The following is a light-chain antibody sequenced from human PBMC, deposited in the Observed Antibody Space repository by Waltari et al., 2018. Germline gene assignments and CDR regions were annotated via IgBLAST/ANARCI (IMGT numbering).Light chain of an antibody. Sequence: QSVLTQTPSVSAAPGQKVTISCSGSSSNIGNHYVSWHQQLPGSAPNLLIYDNDKRPSGIPDRFAGSKSGTSATLGITGLQTGDEAHYYCATWDNSLNNVVFGGGTKLTVL. J-gene: IGLJ2*01. CDR3: ATWDNSLNNVV. V-gene: IGLV1-51*01. CDR2: DND. CDR1: SSNIGNHY.